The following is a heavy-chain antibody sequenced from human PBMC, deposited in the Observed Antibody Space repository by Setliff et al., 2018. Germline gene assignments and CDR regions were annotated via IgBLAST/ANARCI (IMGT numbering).Heavy chain of an antibody. Sequence: GGSLRLSCAASGFTFSSYSLNWVRQAPGKGLEWVSSISSSSSYINYADSVKGRFTISRDNAKNSLYLQVNSLRVEDTALYYCARDPTRKFDSWGQGTLVTVSS. V-gene: IGHV3-21*04. CDR1: GFTFSSYS. J-gene: IGHJ4*02. CDR3: ARDPTRKFDS. CDR2: ISSSSSYI.